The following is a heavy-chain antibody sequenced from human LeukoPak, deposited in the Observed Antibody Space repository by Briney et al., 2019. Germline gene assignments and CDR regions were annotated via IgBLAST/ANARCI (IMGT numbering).Heavy chain of an antibody. D-gene: IGHD6-13*01. CDR2: ISWNSGSI. CDR1: RFTFTSYG. J-gene: IGHJ1*01. CDR3: AKVSSSWQEYFQH. Sequence: GGSLRLSCAASRFTFTSYGMTWVRQAPGKGLEWVSGISWNSGSIGYADSVKGRFTISRDNAKNSLYLQMNSLRAEDTALYYCAKVSSSWQEYFQHWGQGTLVTVSS. V-gene: IGHV3-9*01.